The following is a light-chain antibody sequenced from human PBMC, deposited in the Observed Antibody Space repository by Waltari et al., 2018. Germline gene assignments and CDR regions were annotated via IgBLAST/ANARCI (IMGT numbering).Light chain of an antibody. CDR1: QSMSRW. Sequence: DIQMTQSPSTLSASVGDRVTITCRASQSMSRWLAWYQQKPGKAPKSLIYDASSLEIGVPSRFSVSGSGTEFTLTISGLQPDDFATYYCQQYHTYPWTFGQGTKVEIK. J-gene: IGKJ1*01. CDR2: DAS. CDR3: QQYHTYPWT. V-gene: IGKV1-5*01.